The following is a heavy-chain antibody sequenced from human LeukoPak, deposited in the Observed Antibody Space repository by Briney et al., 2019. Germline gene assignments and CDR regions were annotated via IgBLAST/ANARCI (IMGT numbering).Heavy chain of an antibody. D-gene: IGHD2-15*01. Sequence: ASVKVSCKASGYTFTSYYMHWVRQAPGQGLEWMGIINPSGGSTSYAQKFQDRVTMTRDTSTSTVYMELSSLRSEDTAVYYCARDTYCSGGSCYSGYFDYWGQGTLVTVSS. V-gene: IGHV1-46*01. CDR1: GYTFTSYY. CDR3: ARDTYCSGGSCYSGYFDY. J-gene: IGHJ4*02. CDR2: INPSGGST.